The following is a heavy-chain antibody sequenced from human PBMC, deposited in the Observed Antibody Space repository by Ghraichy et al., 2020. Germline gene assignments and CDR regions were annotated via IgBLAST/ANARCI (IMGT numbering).Heavy chain of an antibody. CDR1: GGSISSSSYY. D-gene: IGHD3-22*01. CDR2: IYYSGST. CDR3: ARQSDFVGHDSSGRTSFNPGNWFDP. V-gene: IGHV4-39*01. Sequence: SQTLSLTCTVSGGSISSSSYYWGWIRQPPGKGLEWIGSIYYSGSTYYNPSLKSRVTISVDTSKNQFSLKLSSVTAADTAVYYCARQSDFVGHDSSGRTSFNPGNWFDPWGQGTLVTVSS. J-gene: IGHJ5*02.